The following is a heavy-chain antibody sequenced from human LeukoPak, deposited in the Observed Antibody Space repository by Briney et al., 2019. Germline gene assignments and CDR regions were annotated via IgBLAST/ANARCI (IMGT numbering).Heavy chain of an antibody. CDR3: ASGAGYCSGGSCYSRSHAFDI. Sequence: GGSLRLSCAASGFTFSSYWMSWVRQAPGKGLEWVANIKQDGSEKYYVDSVKGRFTISRDNAKNSLYLQMNSLRAEDTAVYYCASGAGYCSGGSCYSRSHAFDIWGQGTMVTVSS. CDR1: GFTFSSYW. V-gene: IGHV3-7*01. D-gene: IGHD2-15*01. J-gene: IGHJ3*02. CDR2: IKQDGSEK.